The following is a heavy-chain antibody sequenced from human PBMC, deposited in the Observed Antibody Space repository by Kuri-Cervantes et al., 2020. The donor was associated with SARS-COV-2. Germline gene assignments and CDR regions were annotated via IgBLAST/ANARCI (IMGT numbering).Heavy chain of an antibody. J-gene: IGHJ4*02. D-gene: IGHD6-6*01. CDR1: GFTFSSYA. CDR3: AKDYYSSSSNYFDY. CDR2: ISGSGGST. V-gene: IGHV3-23*01. Sequence: GGSLRLSCAAPGFTFSSYAMSWVRQAPGKGLEWVSAISGSGGSTYYADSVKGRFTISRGNSKNTLYLQMNSLRAEDTAVYYCAKDYYSSSSNYFDYWGQGTLVTVSS.